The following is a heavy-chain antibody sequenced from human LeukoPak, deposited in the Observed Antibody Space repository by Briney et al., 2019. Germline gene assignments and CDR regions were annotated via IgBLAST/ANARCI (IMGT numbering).Heavy chain of an antibody. CDR1: GFTFSNYE. CDR2: VNQGGTEK. CDR3: AREHYFYYMDG. Sequence: GGSLRLSCAASGFTFSNYEMHWVRQAPGKGLEWVANVNQGGTEKYYVDSVKGRFTISRDNAENSLYLQMNSLRAEDTAVYYCAREHYFYYMDGWGKGTTVTVSS. J-gene: IGHJ6*03. V-gene: IGHV3-7*01.